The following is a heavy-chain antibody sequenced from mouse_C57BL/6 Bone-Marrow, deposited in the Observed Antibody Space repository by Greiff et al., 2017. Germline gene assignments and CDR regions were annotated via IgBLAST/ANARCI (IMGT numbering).Heavy chain of an antibody. CDR2: IHPNSGST. CDR3: ARYYGSYFDY. CDR1: GYTFTSYW. Sequence: QVQLQQPGAELVKPGASVKLSCKASGYTFTSYWMHWVKQRPGQGLAWIGMIHPNSGSTNYNEKFKSKATLTVDKSSSTAYMQLSSLTSEDSAVYYCARYYGSYFDYWGQGTTLTVSS. J-gene: IGHJ2*01. D-gene: IGHD1-1*01. V-gene: IGHV1-64*01.